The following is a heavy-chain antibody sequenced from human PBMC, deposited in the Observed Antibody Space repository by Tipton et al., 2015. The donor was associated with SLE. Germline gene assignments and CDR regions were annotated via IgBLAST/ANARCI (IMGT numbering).Heavy chain of an antibody. CDR3: ARGSSLAAFDI. J-gene: IGHJ3*02. Sequence: TLSLTCAVSGGSFSGYYWSWIRQPPGKGLAWIGEINHRGSTNYNPSLKSRVTISVDTPKNQFSLKLSSVTAADTAVYYCARGSSLAAFDIWGQGTMVTVSS. V-gene: IGHV4-34*01. CDR1: GGSFSGYY. CDR2: INHRGST.